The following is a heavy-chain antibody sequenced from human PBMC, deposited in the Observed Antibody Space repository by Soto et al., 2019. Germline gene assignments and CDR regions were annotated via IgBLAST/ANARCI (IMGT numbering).Heavy chain of an antibody. CDR3: ARSPRITIFGVVTRLNYFDY. CDR1: GYTFTSYS. CDR2: INAGNGNT. V-gene: IGHV1-3*01. Sequence: ASVKVSCKASGYTFTSYSMHWVRQAPGQRLEWMGWINAGNGNTKYSQKFQGRVTITRDTSASTAYMELSSLRSEDTAVYYCARSPRITIFGVVTRLNYFDYWGQGTLVTVSS. J-gene: IGHJ4*02. D-gene: IGHD3-3*01.